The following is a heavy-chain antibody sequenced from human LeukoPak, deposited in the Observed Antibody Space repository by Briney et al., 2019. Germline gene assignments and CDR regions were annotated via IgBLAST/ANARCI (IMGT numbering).Heavy chain of an antibody. Sequence: SMLSFSRGFGYSSTSYWSCWWRQMPGKGLKWLGIIYPGDSDTTYRPSFQGQVTISADKSISTAYLQWSSLKASDTAMYYCASMSDYYDSLYFDPWGQGTLVTVSS. CDR3: ASMSDYYDSLYFDP. CDR1: GYSSTSYW. CDR2: IYPGDSDT. D-gene: IGHD3-22*01. V-gene: IGHV5-51*01. J-gene: IGHJ5*02.